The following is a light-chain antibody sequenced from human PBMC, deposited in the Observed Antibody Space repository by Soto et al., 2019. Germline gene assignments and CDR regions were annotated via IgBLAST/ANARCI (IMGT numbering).Light chain of an antibody. V-gene: IGKV3D-20*02. CDR2: GAS. CDR1: QSVSSSY. Sequence: EVVLTHSPVTLSLSPGERASLSFRSSQSVSSSYLAWYQQKPGQAPRLLIYGASSRATGIPDRFSGSGSGTDFTLTISRLEPEDSAVYYCQQRHMWPITFGQGTRLEIK. CDR3: QQRHMWPIT. J-gene: IGKJ5*01.